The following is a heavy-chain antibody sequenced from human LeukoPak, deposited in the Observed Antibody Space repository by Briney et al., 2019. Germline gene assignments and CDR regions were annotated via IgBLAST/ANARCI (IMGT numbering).Heavy chain of an antibody. CDR2: IYDSGST. J-gene: IGHJ5*01. CDR1: GDSISSGGYH. D-gene: IGHD6-13*01. CDR3: ARVKYTSSWHPDDS. Sequence: SETLSLTCTVSGDSISSGGYHWNWIRQRPGKGLEWIGYIYDSGSTYYSPSLKSRLTISVDTSKNQFSLRLNSVTAADTAVYYCARVKYTSSWHPDDSWGQGALVTVSS. V-gene: IGHV4-31*03.